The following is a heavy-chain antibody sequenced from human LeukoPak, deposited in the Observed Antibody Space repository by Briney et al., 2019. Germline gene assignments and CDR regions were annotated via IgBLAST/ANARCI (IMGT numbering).Heavy chain of an antibody. CDR2: VYSSGST. Sequence: PSETLSLTCTVSGGSISSYYWSWVRQPPGKGLEWIGYVYSSGSTNYNPSLKSRVTISVDTSKNQFSLKLSSVTAADTAVYYCARDSPYYVSGSYEPWFDPWGQGTLVTVSS. V-gene: IGHV4-59*01. J-gene: IGHJ5*02. CDR1: GGSISSYY. D-gene: IGHD3-10*01. CDR3: ARDSPYYVSGSYEPWFDP.